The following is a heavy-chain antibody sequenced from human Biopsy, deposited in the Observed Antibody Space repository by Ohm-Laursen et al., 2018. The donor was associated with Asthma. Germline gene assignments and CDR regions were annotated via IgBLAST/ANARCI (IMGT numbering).Heavy chain of an antibody. CDR3: ARDAGYCGGDCYSLLEYYYYYYGMDV. D-gene: IGHD2-21*02. CDR2: ISSSSSTI. Sequence: SLRLSCTASGFTFSSYSMNWVRQAPGKGLEWVSYISSSSSTIYYADSVKGRFTISRDNAKNSLYLQMNSLRDEDTAVYYRARDAGYCGGDCYSLLEYYYYYYGMDVWGQGTTVTVSS. V-gene: IGHV3-48*02. CDR1: GFTFSSYS. J-gene: IGHJ6*02.